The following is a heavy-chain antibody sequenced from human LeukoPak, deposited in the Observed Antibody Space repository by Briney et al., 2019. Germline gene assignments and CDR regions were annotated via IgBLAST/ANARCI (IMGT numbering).Heavy chain of an antibody. V-gene: IGHV3-30*02. D-gene: IGHD5-18*01. J-gene: IGHJ4*02. CDR3: AKDWGYSYGYFDY. CDR1: AFTFRSYG. CDR2: IRYDGSNK. Sequence: PGGSLRLSCATSAFTFRSYGMHWVRQAPDKGLEWVAFIRYDGSNKYYADSVKGRFTISRDNSKNTLYLQMNSLRAEDTAVYYCAKDWGYSYGYFDYWGQGTLVTVSS.